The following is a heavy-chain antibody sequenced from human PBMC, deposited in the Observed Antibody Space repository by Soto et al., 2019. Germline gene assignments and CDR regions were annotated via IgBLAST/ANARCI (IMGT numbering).Heavy chain of an antibody. CDR3: ARTIFGVATYDFDY. Sequence: QVQLVQSGAEVKKPGASVKVSCKASGYTFTSYDISWVRQATGQGLEWMGWMSPSSGTTGFVQKFQGRVTVTRDTSISTAYMEVTSLTSEDTAVYYCARTIFGVATYDFDYWGQGTLVTVSS. CDR1: GYTFTSYD. V-gene: IGHV1-8*01. D-gene: IGHD3-3*01. CDR2: MSPSSGTT. J-gene: IGHJ4*02.